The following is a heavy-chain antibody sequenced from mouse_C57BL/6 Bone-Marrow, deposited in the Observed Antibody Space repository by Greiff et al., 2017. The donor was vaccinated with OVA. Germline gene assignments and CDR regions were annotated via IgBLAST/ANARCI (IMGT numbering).Heavy chain of an antibody. CDR2: ISNGGSYT. V-gene: IGHV5-4*01. J-gene: IGHJ2*01. CDR3: ARENWYPLDY. Sequence: EVQRVESGGGLVKPGGSLKLSCAASGFTFSSYAMPWVRQTPEKRLEWVATISNGGSYTYYPDNVKGRFTISRDNAKNNLYLQMSHLKSEDTAMYYCARENWYPLDYWGQGTTLTVSS. D-gene: IGHD4-1*01. CDR1: GFTFSSYA.